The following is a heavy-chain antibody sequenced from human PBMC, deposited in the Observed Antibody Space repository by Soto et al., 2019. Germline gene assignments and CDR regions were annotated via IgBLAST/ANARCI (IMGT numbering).Heavy chain of an antibody. CDR3: AKIGHYDFWSGYDHVFDV. J-gene: IGHJ3*01. CDR2: LSGSGTNT. V-gene: IGHV3-23*01. Sequence: EVQLLESGGGLVQPGGSLRLSCAASGFTFSTYGMTWVRQAPGKGLGWVSGLSGSGTNTYYAESVKGRFTISRDNSENTLYLQMNSLRAEDTAVYYCAKIGHYDFWSGYDHVFDVWGQGTMVTVSS. CDR1: GFTFSTYG. D-gene: IGHD3-3*01.